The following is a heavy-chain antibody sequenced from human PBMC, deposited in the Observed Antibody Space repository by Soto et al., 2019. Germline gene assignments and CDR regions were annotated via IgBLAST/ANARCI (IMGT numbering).Heavy chain of an antibody. CDR2: IYPGDSDT. CDR3: ARQGHPEDPPPYGMDV. J-gene: IGHJ6*02. CDR1: GYTFTAYW. V-gene: IGHV5-51*01. Sequence: PGESLKISCKTSGYTFTAYWIAWVRQMPGKGLECMGVIYPGDSDTRYSPSFQGQVTISADKSISTAYLQWSSLKASDTAIYFCARQGHPEDPPPYGMDVWGQGTTVTVSS.